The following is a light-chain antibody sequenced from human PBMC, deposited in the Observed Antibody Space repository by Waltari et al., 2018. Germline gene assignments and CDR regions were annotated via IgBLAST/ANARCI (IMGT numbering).Light chain of an antibody. CDR1: QNIRTY. CDR3: QQSYSFPET. Sequence: DIQMTQSPSSLSASVGDTVTISCRASQNIRTYLNWYQQKPGRAPRILIYAASSLHSGVPSRFSGSGSGTDFTLTISSLQPEDFATYYCQQSYSFPETFGPGTKVDV. V-gene: IGKV1-39*01. J-gene: IGKJ3*01. CDR2: AAS.